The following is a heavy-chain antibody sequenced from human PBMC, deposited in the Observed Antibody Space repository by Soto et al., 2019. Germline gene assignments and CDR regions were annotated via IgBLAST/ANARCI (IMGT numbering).Heavy chain of an antibody. D-gene: IGHD2-8*02. CDR1: GASIKSDTW. Sequence: PSETLSLTCDVSGASIKSDTWWPWVRQSPGKGLAWSGEIHHNGRAFDNPSLKGRVTISIDKSNSQFSLYLSSVTAADTAVYYCARADSVLVAKGFDLWGQGTLVAVSS. CDR3: ARADSVLVAKGFDL. CDR2: IHHNGRA. J-gene: IGHJ4*02. V-gene: IGHV4-4*02.